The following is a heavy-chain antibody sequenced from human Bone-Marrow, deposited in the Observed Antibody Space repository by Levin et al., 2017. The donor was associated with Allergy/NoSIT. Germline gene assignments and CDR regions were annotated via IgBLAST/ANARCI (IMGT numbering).Heavy chain of an antibody. CDR3: AKERVYYYGSGTYYNFAN. D-gene: IGHD3-10*01. Sequence: PGGSLRLSCAASGFTFSNYAMSWVRQAPGKGLEWVSVITGSGGSTYYANSVKGRFTISRDHSKNTLYLQLNSLRAEDTAVYYCAKERVYYYGSGTYYNFANWGQGTLVTVSS. J-gene: IGHJ4*02. V-gene: IGHV3-23*01. CDR2: ITGSGGST. CDR1: GFTFSNYA.